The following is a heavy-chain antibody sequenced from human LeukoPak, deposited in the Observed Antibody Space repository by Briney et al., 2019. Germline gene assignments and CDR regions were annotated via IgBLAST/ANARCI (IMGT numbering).Heavy chain of an antibody. Sequence: PSETLSLTCTVSGGSISSYYWSWIQQPPGKGREWIGYIYYSGSTNYNPSLKSRVTISVDTSKNQFSLKLSSVTAADTAVYYCARASSWYNNYYYYYYMDVWGKGTTVTISS. V-gene: IGHV4-59*01. CDR2: IYYSGST. CDR1: GGSISSYY. J-gene: IGHJ6*03. D-gene: IGHD6-13*01. CDR3: ARASSWYNNYYYYYYMDV.